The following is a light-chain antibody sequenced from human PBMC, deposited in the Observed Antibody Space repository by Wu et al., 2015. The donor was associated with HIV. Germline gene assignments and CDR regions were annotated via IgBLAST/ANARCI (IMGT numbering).Light chain of an antibody. CDR1: QSISNY. CDR3: QQSYTTPLT. J-gene: IGKJ4*01. V-gene: IGKV1-39*01. CDR2: SAS. Sequence: DVQMTQSPSSLSAFVGDRVTITCRASQSISNYLSWYQQKPGKAPKLLIYSASTLQSWVQPRFSGGGSGTYFTLTISSLQLEDAGSYYCQQSYTTPLTFGGGTKVEIK.